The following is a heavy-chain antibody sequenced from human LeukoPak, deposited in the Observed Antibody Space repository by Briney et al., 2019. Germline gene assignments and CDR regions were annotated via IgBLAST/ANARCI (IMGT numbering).Heavy chain of an antibody. V-gene: IGHV1-2*02. D-gene: IGHD3-22*01. CDR3: AREGPHYDSSGYYGGWLDP. J-gene: IGHJ5*02. Sequence: ASVKVSCKASGYTFTGYYMHWVRQAPGQGLEWMGWINPNSGGTNYAQKFQGRVTMTRDTSISTAYMELSRLRSDDTAVYYCAREGPHYDSSGYYGGWLDPWGQGTLVTVSS. CDR1: GYTFTGYY. CDR2: INPNSGGT.